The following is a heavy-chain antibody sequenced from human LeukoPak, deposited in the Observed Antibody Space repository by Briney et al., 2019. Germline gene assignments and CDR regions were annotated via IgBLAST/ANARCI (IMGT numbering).Heavy chain of an antibody. CDR2: ISGSGGST. V-gene: IGHV3-23*01. Sequence: QAGGSLRLSCAASGLTFSTYWMHWVRQDPGKGLEWVSAISGSGGSTYYADSVKGRFTISRDNSKNTLYLQMNSLRAEDTAVYYCAKAPSLPAAGTTPSDYWGQGTLVTVSS. CDR1: GLTFSTYW. CDR3: AKAPSLPAAGTTPSDY. J-gene: IGHJ4*02. D-gene: IGHD6-13*01.